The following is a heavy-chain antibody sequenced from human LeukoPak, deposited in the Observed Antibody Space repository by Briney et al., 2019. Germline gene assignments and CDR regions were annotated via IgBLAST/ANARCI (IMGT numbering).Heavy chain of an antibody. V-gene: IGHV1-18*01. CDR2: ISAYNGNT. CDR1: GYTFTSYG. CDR3: ARYYSSSSFVKWWSNWFDP. Sequence: ASVKVSCKASGYTFTSYGISWVRQAPGQGLEWMGWISAYNGNTNYAQKLQGRVTMTTDTSTSTAYMELRSLRSDDTAVYYCARYYSSSSFVKWWSNWFDPWGQGTLVTVSS. D-gene: IGHD6-6*01. J-gene: IGHJ5*02.